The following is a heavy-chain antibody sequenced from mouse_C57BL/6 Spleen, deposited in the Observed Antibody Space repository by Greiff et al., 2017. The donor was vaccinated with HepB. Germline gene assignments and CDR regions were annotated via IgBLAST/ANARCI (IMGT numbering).Heavy chain of an antibody. CDR3: ARHGNWVLYFDY. J-gene: IGHJ2*01. V-gene: IGHV1-62-2*01. D-gene: IGHD4-1*01. CDR2: FYPGSGSI. Sequence: VQLQQSGAELVKPGASVKLSCKASGYTVTEYTIHWVKQRSGQGLEWIGWFYPGSGSIKYNENCKHKATLTADKSSSTVSMELSRWTSEDSAVYFCARHGNWVLYFDYWGQGTTLTVAS. CDR1: GYTVTEYT.